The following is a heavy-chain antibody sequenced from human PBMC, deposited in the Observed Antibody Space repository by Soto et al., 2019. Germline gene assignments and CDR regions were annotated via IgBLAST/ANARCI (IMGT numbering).Heavy chain of an antibody. D-gene: IGHD3-3*01. Sequence: GASVKVSCKASGYTFTSYAMHWVRQAPGQRLEWMGWINAGNGNTKYSQKFQGRVTITRDTSASTAYMELSSLRSEDTAVYYCARVRIGDVLRFLEWSEAGYYYYMDVWGKGTTVTVSS. CDR3: ARVRIGDVLRFLEWSEAGYYYYMDV. J-gene: IGHJ6*03. V-gene: IGHV1-3*01. CDR2: INAGNGNT. CDR1: GYTFTSYA.